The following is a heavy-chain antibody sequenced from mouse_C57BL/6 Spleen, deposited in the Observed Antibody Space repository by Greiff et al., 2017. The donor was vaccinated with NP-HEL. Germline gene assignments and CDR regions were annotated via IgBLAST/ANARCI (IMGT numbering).Heavy chain of an antibody. Sequence: VQLQQSGPELVKPGDSVKISCKASGYSFTGYFMNWVMQSHGKSLEWIGRINPYNGDTFYNQKFKGKATLTVDKSSSTAHMELRSLTSEDSAVYYCARGGSSLYYFDYWGQGTTLTVSS. CDR3: ARGGSSLYYFDY. D-gene: IGHD1-1*01. V-gene: IGHV1-20*01. CDR1: GYSFTGYF. CDR2: INPYNGDT. J-gene: IGHJ2*01.